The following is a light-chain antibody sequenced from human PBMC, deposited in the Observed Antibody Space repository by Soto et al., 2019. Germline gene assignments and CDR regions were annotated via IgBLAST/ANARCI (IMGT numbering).Light chain of an antibody. CDR1: SSDVGGYNY. J-gene: IGLJ1*01. CDR3: SSYTSSSTPYV. CDR2: DVT. Sequence: QSALTQPASVSRSPGQSITISCTGTSSDVGGYNYVSWYQQHPVKAPKLMIYDVTNRPSGVSDRFSGSKSGNTASLTISGLQAKDEADYYCSSYTSSSTPYVFGTGTKVTVL. V-gene: IGLV2-14*01.